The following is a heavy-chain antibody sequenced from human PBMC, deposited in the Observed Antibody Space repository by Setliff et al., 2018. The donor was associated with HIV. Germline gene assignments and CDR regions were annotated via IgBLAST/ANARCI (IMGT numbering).Heavy chain of an antibody. J-gene: IGHJ4*02. V-gene: IGHV3-15*01. CDR3: TREIRDGYPRSSN. D-gene: IGHD3-10*01. CDR1: GFTFSNQV. Sequence: GWSLRLSCAASGFTFSNQVMNWVRQAPGKGLEWIGRIKSKTDGGTTDYAAPVKGRFTISRDDSKSTLYLQLTTLRTEDTGFYFCTREIRDGYPRSSNWGQGTLVTVSS. CDR2: IKSKTDGGTT.